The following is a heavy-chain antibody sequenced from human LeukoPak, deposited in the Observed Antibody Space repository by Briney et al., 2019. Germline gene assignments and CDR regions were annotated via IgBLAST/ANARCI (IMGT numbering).Heavy chain of an antibody. CDR1: GGSISSSSYY. J-gene: IGHJ3*02. CDR3: ARHRIAAADDAFEI. D-gene: IGHD6-13*01. Sequence: SETLSLTCTVSGGSISSSSYYWGWIRQPPGKGLEWIGTIYYSGSTYYNPSLKSRVTISVDTSKNQFSLKLSSVTAADTAVYYCARHRIAAADDAFEIWGQGTRVTVSS. V-gene: IGHV4-39*01. CDR2: IYYSGST.